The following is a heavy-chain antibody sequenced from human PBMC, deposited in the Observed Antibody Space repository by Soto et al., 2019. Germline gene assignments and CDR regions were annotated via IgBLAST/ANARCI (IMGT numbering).Heavy chain of an antibody. CDR3: TTEGISDYEGPIDY. CDR2: IKSKTDGGTT. CDR1: GFTFSNAW. J-gene: IGHJ4*02. D-gene: IGHD4-17*01. Sequence: PGGSLRLSCAASGFTFSNAWMSWVRQAPGKGLEWVGRIKSKTDGGTTDYAAPVKGRFTISRDDSKNTLYLQMNSLKTEDTAVYYCTTEGISDYEGPIDYWGQGTLVTVSS. V-gene: IGHV3-15*01.